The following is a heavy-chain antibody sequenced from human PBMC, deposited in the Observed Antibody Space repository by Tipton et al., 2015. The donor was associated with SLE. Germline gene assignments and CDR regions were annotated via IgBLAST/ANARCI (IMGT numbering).Heavy chain of an antibody. J-gene: IGHJ2*01. CDR3: ARDTSSSSDSTGWGSLGL. Sequence: SLRLSCEASGFTFSSYWMEWVRQAPGKGLVWVSRINRDGSSADYADSVKGRFTISRDNTKNSLYMEMNSLRAEDTAVYYCARDTSSSSDSTGWGSLGLRGRGTLVNVSS. CDR1: GFTFSSYW. CDR2: INRDGSSA. D-gene: IGHD2-8*02. V-gene: IGHV3-74*01.